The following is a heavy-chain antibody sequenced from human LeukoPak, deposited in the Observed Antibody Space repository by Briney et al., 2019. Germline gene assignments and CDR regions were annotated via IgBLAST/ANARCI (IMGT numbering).Heavy chain of an antibody. CDR1: GFTFDDYA. Sequence: PGRSLRLSCAASGFTFDDYAMYWVWQGPGKGLGWVSGISWNSGGIGYADSVKSRFTTYRDNAKKSLYLQMNSLRAQDTALYYCAKDTGGATTSYFDYWGQGKLVTVSS. CDR3: AKDTGGATTSYFDY. V-gene: IGHV3-9*01. D-gene: IGHD1-26*01. CDR2: ISWNSGGI. J-gene: IGHJ4*02.